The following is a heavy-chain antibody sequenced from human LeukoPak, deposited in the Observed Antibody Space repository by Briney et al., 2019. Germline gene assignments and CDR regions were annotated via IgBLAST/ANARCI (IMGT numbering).Heavy chain of an antibody. J-gene: IGHJ4*02. CDR3: ARVSILTGYFPNDY. CDR2: ISAYNGNT. D-gene: IGHD3-9*01. Sequence: ASVKVSCKASAYTFTSYAISWVRQAPGQGLEWMGWISAYNGNTNYAQKLQGRVTMTTDTSTSTAYMDLRSLRSDDTAVYYCARVSILTGYFPNDYWGQGTLVTVSS. CDR1: AYTFTSYA. V-gene: IGHV1-18*01.